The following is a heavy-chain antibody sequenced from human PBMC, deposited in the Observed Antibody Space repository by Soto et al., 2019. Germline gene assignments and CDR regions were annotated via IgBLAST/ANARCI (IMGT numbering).Heavy chain of an antibody. V-gene: IGHV3-30-3*01. D-gene: IGHD4-17*01. CDR1: GFTFGSYA. CDR2: ISYDGSNK. Sequence: PGGSLRLSCAASGFTFGSYAMHWVRQAPGKGLEWVAVISYDGSNKYYADSVKGRFTISRDNSKNTLYLQLNSLRDEDTAIYYCAREDGNTLARWGQGTQVTVSS. J-gene: IGHJ4*02. CDR3: AREDGNTLAR.